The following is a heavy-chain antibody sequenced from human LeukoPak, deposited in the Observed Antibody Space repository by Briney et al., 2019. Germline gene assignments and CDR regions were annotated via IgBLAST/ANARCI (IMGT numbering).Heavy chain of an antibody. CDR1: GYTFTSNY. Sequence: ASVKVSCKAFGYTFTSNYMHWVRQAPGQGPEWMGVISPSGGSTTYAQKFQGRVTLTRDMSTSTDYLELSSLRSEDTAVYYCARVIGSKWELHFSYYYYYYMDVWGKGTTVTISS. V-gene: IGHV1-46*01. J-gene: IGHJ6*03. CDR2: ISPSGGST. CDR3: ARVIGSKWELHFSYYYYYYMDV. D-gene: IGHD1-26*01.